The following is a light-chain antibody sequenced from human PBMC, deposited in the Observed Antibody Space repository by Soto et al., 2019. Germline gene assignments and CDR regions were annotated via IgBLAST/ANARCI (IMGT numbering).Light chain of an antibody. J-gene: IGLJ1*01. CDR1: SGDVGGYNY. V-gene: IGLV2-14*01. CDR3: CSYTGASTYV. Sequence: QSVLTQPASVSGSPGQSVTISCAGTSGDVGGYNYVSWYQQHPGKAPKLMIHAVTNRPSGVSNRFSGSKSGNTASLTISSLQAEDEADYYCCSYTGASTYVFGTGTKLT. CDR2: AVT.